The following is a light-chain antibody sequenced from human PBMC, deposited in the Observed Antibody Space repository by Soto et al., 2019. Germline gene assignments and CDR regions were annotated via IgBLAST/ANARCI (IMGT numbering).Light chain of an antibody. Sequence: EIVLTQSPGTLSLSPGERATLSCRASQSFNSIYLAWYQQKPGQAPRLLIYGASTRATGVPDRFSGSGSGTDFTLTISRLESDDFALYYCQQYAEGTPITFGQGTRLEIK. J-gene: IGKJ5*01. CDR3: QQYAEGTPIT. V-gene: IGKV3-20*01. CDR1: QSFNSIY. CDR2: GAS.